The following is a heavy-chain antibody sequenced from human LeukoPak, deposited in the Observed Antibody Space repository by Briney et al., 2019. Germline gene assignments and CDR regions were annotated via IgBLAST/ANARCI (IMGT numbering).Heavy chain of an antibody. Sequence: PGGSLRHSCAASGFTFSSYAMSWVRQAPGKGLEWVSAISGSGGSTYYADSVKGRFTISRGNSKNTLYLQMNSLRAEDTAVYYCANGRGEDYGMDVWGQGTTVTVSS. J-gene: IGHJ6*02. D-gene: IGHD3-10*01. CDR1: GFTFSSYA. CDR3: ANGRGEDYGMDV. V-gene: IGHV3-23*01. CDR2: ISGSGGST.